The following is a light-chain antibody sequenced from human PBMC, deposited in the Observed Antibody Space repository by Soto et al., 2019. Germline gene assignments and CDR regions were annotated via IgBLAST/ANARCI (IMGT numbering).Light chain of an antibody. CDR2: GAS. J-gene: IGKJ3*01. CDR1: QSVSSN. CDR3: QQYNNPKPSCA. Sequence: EIVMTQSPAALSVSPGERATLSCRASQSVSSNLAWYQQKPGQAPRLLIYGASTRATGIPARFSGSGSGTEFTLTISSLQSEDFAVYYCQQYNNPKPSCAFGPGTKVDIK. V-gene: IGKV3-15*01.